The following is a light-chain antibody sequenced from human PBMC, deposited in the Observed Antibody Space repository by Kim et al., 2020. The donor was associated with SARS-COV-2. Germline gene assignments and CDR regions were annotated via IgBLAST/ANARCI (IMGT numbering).Light chain of an antibody. V-gene: IGKV1-16*02. CDR1: QGINNY. CDR2: GAS. J-gene: IGKJ5*01. CDR3: QQYSSYPIT. Sequence: DIQITQSPSSLSASVGDRVTITCRASQGINNYLAWFQQKPGKAPKSLTYGASSLQIGVPSKFSGSGSGTDFNLTIISLQTEDFATYYCQQYSSYPITFGQGTRLEIK.